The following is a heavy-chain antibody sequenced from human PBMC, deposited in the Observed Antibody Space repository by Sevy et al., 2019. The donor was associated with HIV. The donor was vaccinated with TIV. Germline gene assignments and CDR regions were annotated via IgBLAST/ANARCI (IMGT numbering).Heavy chain of an antibody. CDR3: ARGPYNSGLRLDF. Sequence: GGSLRLSCAASGFSLSDYAIHWARQGPGKGLEWLTVISLDGGNKYYADSVKGSFTISRENSKNTVSLQMNSLRPDDTALYYCARGPYNSGLRLDFWGRGTLVTVSS. CDR1: GFSLSDYA. D-gene: IGHD5-12*01. CDR2: ISLDGGNK. V-gene: IGHV3-30-3*01. J-gene: IGHJ4*02.